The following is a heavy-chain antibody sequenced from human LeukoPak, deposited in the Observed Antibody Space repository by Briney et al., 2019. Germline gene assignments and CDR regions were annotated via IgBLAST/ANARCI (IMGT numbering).Heavy chain of an antibody. Sequence: GGSLRLSCGATGFTFSNYGMHWVRQAPGKGLEWVSSISSSSSYIYYADSVKGRFTISRDNAKNSLYLQMNSLRAEDTAVYYCARDDIVVVVAAVNYYYYYMDVWGKGTTVTISS. CDR2: ISSSSSYI. V-gene: IGHV3-21*01. J-gene: IGHJ6*03. CDR3: ARDDIVVVVAAVNYYYYYMDV. CDR1: GFTFSNYG. D-gene: IGHD2-15*01.